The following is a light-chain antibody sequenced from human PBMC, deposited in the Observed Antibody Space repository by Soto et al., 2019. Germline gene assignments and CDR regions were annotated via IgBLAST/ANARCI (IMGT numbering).Light chain of an antibody. Sequence: DIQMTQSPSSASASVGDRVTIPHRANRDLSGWLAWYQQKPGKAPKLLISAASSLQSGVPSRFSGSASGTDFTLTISRLQPEDSATYDGQQHISFPITFGQGTKLEIK. CDR1: RDLSGW. J-gene: IGKJ5*01. CDR3: QQHISFPIT. CDR2: AAS. V-gene: IGKV1D-12*01.